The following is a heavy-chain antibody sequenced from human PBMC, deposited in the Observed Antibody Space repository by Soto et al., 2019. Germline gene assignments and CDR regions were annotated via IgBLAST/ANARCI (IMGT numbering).Heavy chain of an antibody. CDR1: GGSISSYY. CDR2: IYYSGST. CDR3: ARDGTKGWNRGNYYYYGMDV. J-gene: IGHJ6*02. V-gene: IGHV4-59*01. Sequence: QVQLQESGPGLVKPSETLSLTCTVSGGSISSYYWSWIRQPPGKGLEWIGYIYYSGSTNYNPYLKSRVTISVDTSKNQFSLKLSSVTAADTAVYYCARDGTKGWNRGNYYYYGMDVWGQGTTVTVSS. D-gene: IGHD1-1*01.